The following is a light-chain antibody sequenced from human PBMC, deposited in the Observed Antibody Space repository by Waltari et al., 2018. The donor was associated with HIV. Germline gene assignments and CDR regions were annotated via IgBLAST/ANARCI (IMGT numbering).Light chain of an antibody. Sequence: QSALTQPASVSGSPGQSITIPCTGSSSDVGGYNYVSWYQQHPGKAPRLMIYDVSTRPSGVSDRFSGSKSGYTASLTISGLQAEDEADYYCESYTSTSVWVFGGGTRLTVL. J-gene: IGLJ3*02. V-gene: IGLV2-14*03. CDR3: ESYTSTSVWV. CDR2: DVS. CDR1: SSDVGGYNY.